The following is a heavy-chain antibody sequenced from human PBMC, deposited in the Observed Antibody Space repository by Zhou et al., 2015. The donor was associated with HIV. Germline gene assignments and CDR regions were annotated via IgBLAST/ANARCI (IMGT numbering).Heavy chain of an antibody. D-gene: IGHD3-16*01. CDR3: ARDWGKQFYFNY. CDR2: FNPITGNA. J-gene: IGHJ4*02. Sequence: QVQLVQTGAEVKKPGASVKVSCKASGYTFTSYYMHWVRQAPGQGLEWMGIFNPITGNANYAQNFRGRVYMTSDSSTSTVYMELTSLRSEDTAVYYCARDWGKQFYFNYWGPGVLVTVSS. CDR1: GYTFTSYY. V-gene: IGHV1-46*01.